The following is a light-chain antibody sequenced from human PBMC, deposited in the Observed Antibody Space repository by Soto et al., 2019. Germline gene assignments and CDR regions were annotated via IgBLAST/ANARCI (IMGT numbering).Light chain of an antibody. V-gene: IGKV3-15*01. J-gene: IGKJ5*01. CDR3: QQYNNWPPIT. CDR2: YAS. CDR1: QSVRNN. Sequence: EIMMTQSPATLSVSPGERATLSCRASQSVRNNLAWYQQKPGQDPRLLIYYASTRATGIPARFSGSGSGTEFTLTISSLQSEDFALYSCQQYNNWPPITFGQGTRLEIK.